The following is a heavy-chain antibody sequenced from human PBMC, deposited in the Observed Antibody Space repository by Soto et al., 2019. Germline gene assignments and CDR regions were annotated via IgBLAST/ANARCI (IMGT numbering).Heavy chain of an antibody. D-gene: IGHD5-18*01. CDR2: IIPIFGTA. V-gene: IGHV1-69*06. CDR1: GGTFSSYA. J-gene: IGHJ4*02. CDR3: AREGGLGYSYGYIDY. Sequence: GASVKVSCKASGGTFSSYAISWVRQAPGQGLEWMGGIIPIFGTANYAQKFQGRVTITADKSTSTAYMELSSLRSRDTAVYYCAREGGLGYSYGYIDYWGQGTLVTVSS.